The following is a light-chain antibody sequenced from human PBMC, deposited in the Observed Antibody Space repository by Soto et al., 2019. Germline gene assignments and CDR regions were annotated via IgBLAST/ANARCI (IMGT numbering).Light chain of an antibody. Sequence: DIQMTQSPSTLSACVGDRVTITCRASQSISSWLAWYQQKPGKAPKLLIYDASSLESGVPSRFSGSGSGTEFILTIISLQPDDFATYYCQQYNSYSTFGQGTKVEIQ. J-gene: IGKJ1*01. CDR1: QSISSW. CDR2: DAS. CDR3: QQYNSYST. V-gene: IGKV1-5*01.